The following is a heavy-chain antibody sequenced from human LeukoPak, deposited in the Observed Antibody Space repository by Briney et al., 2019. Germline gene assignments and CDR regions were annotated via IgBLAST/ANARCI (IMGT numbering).Heavy chain of an antibody. Sequence: GSLRLLRAGFGFTVRNHFMSLVRQAPGKGAEWVSTISGTGGTTYYADSVKGRFTISRDNSKNTLFLQFNSLRADDTAVYYCAKRRGTTVTAAANYWGQGTLVTVSS. D-gene: IGHD4-17*01. CDR3: AKRRGTTVTAAANY. J-gene: IGHJ4*02. V-gene: IGHV3-23*01. CDR2: ISGTGGTT. CDR1: GFTVRNHF.